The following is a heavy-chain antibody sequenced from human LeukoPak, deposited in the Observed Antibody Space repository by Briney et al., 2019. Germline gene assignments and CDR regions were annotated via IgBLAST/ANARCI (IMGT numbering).Heavy chain of an antibody. CDR3: AKDGSLIAAAGINWFDP. CDR1: GFTFSSYG. Sequence: PGGSLRLSCAASGFTFSSYGMHWVRQAPGKGLEWVAVISYDGSSKYYADSVKGRFTISRDNSKNTLYLQMNSLRAEDTAVYYCAKDGSLIAAAGINWFDPWGQGTLVTVSS. V-gene: IGHV3-30*18. J-gene: IGHJ5*02. D-gene: IGHD6-13*01. CDR2: ISYDGSSK.